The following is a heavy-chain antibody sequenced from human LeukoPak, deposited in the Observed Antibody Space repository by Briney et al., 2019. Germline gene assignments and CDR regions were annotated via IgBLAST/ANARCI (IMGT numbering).Heavy chain of an antibody. CDR3: ARSEGYQSDY. D-gene: IGHD2-2*01. J-gene: IGHJ4*02. V-gene: IGHV1-69*05. CDR1: GGTFSSYA. Sequence: ASVKVSCKASGGTFSSYAISWVRQAPGQGLEWMGRIIPIFGTANYAQKFQGRVTITTDESTSTAYMELSSLRSEDTAVYYCARSEGYQSDYWGQGTLVTVSS. CDR2: IIPIFGTA.